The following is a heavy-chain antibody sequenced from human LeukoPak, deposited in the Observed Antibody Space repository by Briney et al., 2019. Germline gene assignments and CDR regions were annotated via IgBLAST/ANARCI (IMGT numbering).Heavy chain of an antibody. D-gene: IGHD5-24*01. V-gene: IGHV4-38-2*02. Sequence: SETLSLTCTVSGYSISSGYYWGWIRQPPGKGLEWIGSIYHSGSTNYNPSLKSRVTISVDTSKNQFSLKLSSVTAADTAVYYCARTDRRRDGYTYWGQGTLVTVSS. CDR1: GYSISSGYY. CDR3: ARTDRRRDGYTY. CDR2: IYHSGST. J-gene: IGHJ4*02.